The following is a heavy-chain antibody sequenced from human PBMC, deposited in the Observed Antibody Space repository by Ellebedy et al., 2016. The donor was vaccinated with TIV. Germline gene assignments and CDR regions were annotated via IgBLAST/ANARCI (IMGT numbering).Heavy chain of an antibody. Sequence: GESLKISCATSGFTFSNYWMTWIRQAPGKGLEWVANIKQDGSEKYYVDSVKGRFSISRDNAKNSIYLQMNSLRDEDTAVYYCARDQWLGRAYYFDSWGQGTLLIVSS. V-gene: IGHV3-7*01. CDR2: IKQDGSEK. CDR1: GFTFSNYW. D-gene: IGHD6-19*01. CDR3: ARDQWLGRAYYFDS. J-gene: IGHJ4*02.